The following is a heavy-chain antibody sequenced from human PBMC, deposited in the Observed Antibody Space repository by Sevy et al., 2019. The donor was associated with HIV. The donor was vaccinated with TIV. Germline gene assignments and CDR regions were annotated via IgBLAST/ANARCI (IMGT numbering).Heavy chain of an antibody. CDR2: ISSSGSAI. CDR3: ARDPEMATITSGYFDY. V-gene: IGHV3-11*01. J-gene: IGHJ4*02. D-gene: IGHD5-12*01. Sequence: GGSLRLSCAASGFTLSDYYMSWIRQAPGKGLEWVSYISSSGSAIYYAHSVKGRFTISRDNAKNSLYLQMNSLRAEDTAVYYCARDPEMATITSGYFDYWGQGTLVTVSS. CDR1: GFTLSDYY.